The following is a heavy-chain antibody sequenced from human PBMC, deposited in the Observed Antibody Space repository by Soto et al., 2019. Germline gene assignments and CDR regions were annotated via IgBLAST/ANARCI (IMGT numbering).Heavy chain of an antibody. Sequence: PGGSLRLSCAASGFTFTSYAMSWVRQAPGKGLEWVSAISGSGGSSYYADSEKGRFTISRDNSKNTLFLQMNSLRDEDTDIYYCAKGGSYYHDSSGYYANWGQGTLVTVSS. CDR1: GFTFTSYA. J-gene: IGHJ4*02. V-gene: IGHV3-23*01. D-gene: IGHD3-22*01. CDR2: ISGSGGSS. CDR3: AKGGSYYHDSSGYYAN.